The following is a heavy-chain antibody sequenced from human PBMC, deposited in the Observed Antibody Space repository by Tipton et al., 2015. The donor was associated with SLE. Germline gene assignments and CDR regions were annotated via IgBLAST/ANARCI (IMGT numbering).Heavy chain of an antibody. D-gene: IGHD5-24*01. Sequence: TLSLTCAVYGGSFSVHYWSWSWIRQPPGKGLEWIGEIDHSRSTNYNPSLKSRVTISVDTSKNQFSLKLSSVTAADTAVYYCATRDGYNLYYFDYWGQGTLVTVSS. J-gene: IGHJ4*02. CDR3: ATRDGYNLYYFDY. CDR1: GGSFSVHY. CDR2: IDHSRST. V-gene: IGHV4-34*01.